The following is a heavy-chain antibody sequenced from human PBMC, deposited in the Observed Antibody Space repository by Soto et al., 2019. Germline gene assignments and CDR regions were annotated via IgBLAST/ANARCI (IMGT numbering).Heavy chain of an antibody. J-gene: IGHJ4*02. CDR3: ARGGDIVVVTAPFDY. CDR2: INPSGGYT. Sequence: ASVKVSCKASGYTFTSYYMNWVRQAPGQGLEWMGIINPSGGYTTYAQKFLGRVAMTRDTSTNTVYMELSSLRSEDTAVYYFARGGDIVVVTAPFDYWGQGTLVTVSS. D-gene: IGHD2-21*02. CDR1: GYTFTSYY. V-gene: IGHV1-46*03.